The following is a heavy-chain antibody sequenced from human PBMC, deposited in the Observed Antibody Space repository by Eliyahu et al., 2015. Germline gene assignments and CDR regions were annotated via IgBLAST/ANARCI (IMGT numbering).Heavy chain of an antibody. J-gene: IGHJ4*02. CDR1: GYSFSNYW. V-gene: IGHV5-51*01. Sequence: EVQLVQSGAEVKKPGESLKISCKGSGYSFSNYWIGWVRQMPGKGLEWMGIIWPGDSDTRYSPSFQGQVTISADKSISTAYLQCNLKASDTAMYYCAFDYWGQGTLVTVSS. CDR2: IWPGDSDT. CDR3: AFDY.